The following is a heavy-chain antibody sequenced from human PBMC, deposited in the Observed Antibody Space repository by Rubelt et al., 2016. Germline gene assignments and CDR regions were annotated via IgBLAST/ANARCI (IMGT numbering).Heavy chain of an antibody. J-gene: IGHJ5*02. CDR2: IDTYNGQT. V-gene: IGHV1-18*01. CDR1: GYTFTSYG. Sequence: QVQLVQSGAEVKKPGASVKVSCKASGYTFTSYGISWVRQAPGQGLEWMAWIDTYNGQTNYPQKFRGRVTLTADTSTSTAYMELGGVRSDDRAVYYCARDRGEIVVVVAATLGWFDPWGQGTLVTVSS. D-gene: IGHD2-15*01. CDR3: ARDRGEIVVVVAATLGWFDP.